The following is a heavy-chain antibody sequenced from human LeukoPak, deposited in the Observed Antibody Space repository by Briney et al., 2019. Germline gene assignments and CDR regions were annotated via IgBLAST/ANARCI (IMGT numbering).Heavy chain of an antibody. J-gene: IGHJ6*03. D-gene: IGHD4-23*01. CDR1: GYSFTSYW. Sequence: GESLKISCKGSGYSFTSYWIGWVRQMPGKGLEWMGIIYPGDSDTRYSPSFQGQVTISADKSISTAYLQWSSLKASDTAMYYCARRSGKSLAQSYYYYYMDVWGKGTTVTVSS. CDR2: IYPGDSDT. CDR3: ARRSGKSLAQSYYYYYMDV. V-gene: IGHV5-51*01.